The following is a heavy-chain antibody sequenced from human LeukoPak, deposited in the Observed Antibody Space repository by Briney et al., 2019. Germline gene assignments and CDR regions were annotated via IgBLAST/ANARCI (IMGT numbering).Heavy chain of an antibody. D-gene: IGHD6-6*01. Sequence: GGSLRLSCAASGFTVSDNYMNWVRQAPGKGLEWVSVIFSGGSPYYADSVKGRFTISRDNSKNTLYLQMNRLRAEDTAVYYCARGHSSSSGSPGYWGQGTLATVSS. J-gene: IGHJ4*02. CDR2: IFSGGSP. CDR3: ARGHSSSSGSPGY. V-gene: IGHV3-53*01. CDR1: GFTVSDNY.